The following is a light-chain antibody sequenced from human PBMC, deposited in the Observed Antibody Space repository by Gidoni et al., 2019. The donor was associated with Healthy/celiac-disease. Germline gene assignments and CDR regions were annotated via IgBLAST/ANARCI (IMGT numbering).Light chain of an antibody. CDR2: HNN. Sequence: QSVLTQPPSVSAAPGQKVTISCSGRSSNIGNNYVSWYQQLPGTAPKLLIYHNNKRPSGIPDRFSGSKSGTSATLGITGLQTGDEADYYCGTWDSSLSAWVFGGGTKLTVL. J-gene: IGLJ3*02. CDR1: SSNIGNNY. CDR3: GTWDSSLSAWV. V-gene: IGLV1-51*01.